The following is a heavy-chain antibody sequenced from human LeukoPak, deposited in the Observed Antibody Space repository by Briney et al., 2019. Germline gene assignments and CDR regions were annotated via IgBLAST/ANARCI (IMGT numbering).Heavy chain of an antibody. Sequence: LPGGSLRLSCAASGFTFSSYDMHWVRQATGKGLEWVSAIGTAGDTYYPGSVKGRFTISRENAKNSLYLQMNSLRAEDTAVYYCARDQVVRGVIITYYYYGMDVWGQGTTVTVSS. V-gene: IGHV3-13*01. D-gene: IGHD3-10*01. CDR3: ARDQVVRGVIITYYYYGMDV. J-gene: IGHJ6*02. CDR1: GFTFSSYD. CDR2: IGTAGDT.